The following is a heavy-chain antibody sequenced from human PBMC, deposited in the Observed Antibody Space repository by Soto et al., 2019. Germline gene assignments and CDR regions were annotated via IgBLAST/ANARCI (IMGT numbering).Heavy chain of an antibody. Sequence: GGSLRLSCAASDFIASDIYMTWVRQAPGKGLEWVSVIFSGGNTYYADFVKGRFTISRDSLKNTLYLQMNSLRAEDAAVYYCARGISGRYAFDPWGQGTLVTVSS. CDR1: DFIASDIY. V-gene: IGHV3-53*01. J-gene: IGHJ5*02. CDR3: ARGISGRYAFDP. D-gene: IGHD1-26*01. CDR2: IFSGGNT.